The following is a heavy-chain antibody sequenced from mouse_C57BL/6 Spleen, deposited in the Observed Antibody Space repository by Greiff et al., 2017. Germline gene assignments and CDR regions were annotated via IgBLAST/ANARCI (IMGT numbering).Heavy chain of an antibody. V-gene: IGHV1-85*01. CDR1: GYTFTSYD. D-gene: IGHD1-2*01. J-gene: IGHJ3*01. Sequence: QVQLQQSGPELVKPGASVKLSCKASGYTFTSYDINWVKQRPGQGLEWIGWIYPRDGSPKYNEKFKGKATLTVDTSSSTAYMELHSLTSEDAAVYFCARGWTAPWFAYWGQGTLVTVSA. CDR3: ARGWTAPWFAY. CDR2: IYPRDGSP.